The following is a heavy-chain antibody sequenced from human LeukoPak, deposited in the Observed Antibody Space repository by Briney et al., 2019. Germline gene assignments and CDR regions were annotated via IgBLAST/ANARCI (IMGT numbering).Heavy chain of an antibody. Sequence: SETLSLTCAVYGGSFSGYYWSWIRQPPGKGLEWIGYIYYSGNTNYNPSLKSRVTISVDTSKNQFSLKLSSVTAADTAVYYCARHLDSSGYYYFDAFDIWGQGTMVTVSS. CDR3: ARHLDSSGYYYFDAFDI. D-gene: IGHD3-22*01. V-gene: IGHV4-59*08. CDR1: GGSFSGYY. CDR2: IYYSGNT. J-gene: IGHJ3*02.